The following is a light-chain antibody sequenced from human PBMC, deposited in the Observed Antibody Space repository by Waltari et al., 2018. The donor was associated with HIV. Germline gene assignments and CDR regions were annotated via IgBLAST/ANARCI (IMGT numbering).Light chain of an antibody. Sequence: QSALTQPRSVSGSPGQSVTISCTGTNSDVGAYNYVSWYQEHPGKAPKVIIYDVSQRPSGVPDLISGSKSGNTASLTISGLQADDEADYYCCSHADTSAFVFGGGTKVTVL. CDR2: DVS. V-gene: IGLV2-11*01. CDR1: NSDVGAYNY. J-gene: IGLJ2*01. CDR3: CSHADTSAFV.